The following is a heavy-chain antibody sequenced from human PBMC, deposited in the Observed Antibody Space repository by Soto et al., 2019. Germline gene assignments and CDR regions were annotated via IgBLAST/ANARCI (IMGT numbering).Heavy chain of an antibody. D-gene: IGHD4-17*01. J-gene: IGHJ4*02. V-gene: IGHV3-23*01. CDR2: ISGSGGIT. Sequence: EVQLLESGGGLVQPGGSLRLSCAASGLAFSNYAVTWVRQAPGKGLGWVSSISGSGGITYYADSVKGRFTISRDNSKNTVYVQMNRRRVEDTAVYHCAKDPNGDYIGAFDYWGQGTLVTVSS. CDR1: GLAFSNYA. CDR3: AKDPNGDYIGAFDY.